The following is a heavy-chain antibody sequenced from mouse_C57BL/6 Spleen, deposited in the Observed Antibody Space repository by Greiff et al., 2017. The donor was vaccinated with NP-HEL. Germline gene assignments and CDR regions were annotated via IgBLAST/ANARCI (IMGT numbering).Heavy chain of an antibody. J-gene: IGHJ4*01. CDR2: INPSNGGT. CDR3: ARSRGMAYAMDY. CDR1: GYTFTSYW. Sequence: QVHVKQPGTELVKPGASVKLSCKASGYTFTSYWMHWVKQRPGQGLEWIGNINPSNGGTNYNEKFKSKATLTVDKSSSTAYMQLSSLTSEDSAVYYCARSRGMAYAMDYWGQGTSVTVSS. V-gene: IGHV1-53*01. D-gene: IGHD2-10*02.